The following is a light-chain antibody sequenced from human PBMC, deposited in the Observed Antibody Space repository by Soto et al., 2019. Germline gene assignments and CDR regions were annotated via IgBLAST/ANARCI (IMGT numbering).Light chain of an antibody. CDR1: SSNIGATFD. CDR2: GNN. CDR3: QSYDSSLRAVV. Sequence: QSVLTQPPSVSGAPGQTVTISCTGSSSNIGATFDVHWYQQFPGRAPKILIYGNNNRPSGVPARISGSKSGASASLAISGLQADDEADYYCQSYDSSLRAVVFGGGTKLTVL. J-gene: IGLJ2*01. V-gene: IGLV1-40*01.